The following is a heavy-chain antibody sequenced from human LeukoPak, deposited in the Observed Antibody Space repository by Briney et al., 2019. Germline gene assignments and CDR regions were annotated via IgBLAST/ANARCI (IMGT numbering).Heavy chain of an antibody. CDR2: ISSSSSYI. J-gene: IGHJ4*02. CDR1: GFTFSSYS. CDR3: ARDAPSSSWYFRGFDY. D-gene: IGHD6-13*01. V-gene: IGHV3-21*01. Sequence: PGGSLRLSCAASGFTFSSYSMNWVRQAPGKGLEWVSSISSSSSYIYYADSVKGRFTISRDNAKNSLYLQMNSLGAEDTAVYYCARDAPSSSWYFRGFDYWGQGTLVTVSS.